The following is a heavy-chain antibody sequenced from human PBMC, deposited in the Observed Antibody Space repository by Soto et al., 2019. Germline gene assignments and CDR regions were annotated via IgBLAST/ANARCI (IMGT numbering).Heavy chain of an antibody. J-gene: IGHJ5*02. D-gene: IGHD3-10*01. Sequence: QLQLQESGPGLVKPSETLSLTCTVSGGSISSNDYYWGWIRQPPGKGLEWIGNIYYSGSAYYNPSLESRVTISVNTLMNQFPLKLSSVTAADPAVYYCARLSGITMVRGRIDPWGQGALVTVSS. CDR2: IYYSGSA. V-gene: IGHV4-39*01. CDR1: GGSISSNDYY. CDR3: ARLSGITMVRGRIDP.